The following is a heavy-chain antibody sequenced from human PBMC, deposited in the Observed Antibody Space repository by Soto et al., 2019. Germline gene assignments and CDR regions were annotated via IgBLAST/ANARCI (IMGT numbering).Heavy chain of an antibody. D-gene: IGHD3-22*01. Sequence: QVQLVQSGAEVKKPGSSVEVSCKASGGTFSSYAISWVRQSPGQGLEWMGGIIPIFGTANYAQKIQGRVNITADESTSTAYMELSSLRSEDTAVYYCARDVTSSGYHWGYWGQGTLVTVSS. V-gene: IGHV1-69*01. CDR3: ARDVTSSGYHWGY. J-gene: IGHJ4*02. CDR2: IIPIFGTA. CDR1: GGTFSSYA.